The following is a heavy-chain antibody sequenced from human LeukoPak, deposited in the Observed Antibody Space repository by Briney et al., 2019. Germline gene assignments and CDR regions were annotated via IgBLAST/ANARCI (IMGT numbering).Heavy chain of an antibody. CDR2: IYNSGSST. D-gene: IGHD3-10*01. Sequence: SETLSLTCTVSDGSISIYYWNWIRQPPGKGLEWIGYIYNSGSSTIYNPSLQSRITISVDMSKNQFSLRLSSVTAADTAVYFCVRDRELTYWGQGILVTVSS. CDR3: VRDRELTY. V-gene: IGHV4-59*01. CDR1: DGSISIYY. J-gene: IGHJ4*02.